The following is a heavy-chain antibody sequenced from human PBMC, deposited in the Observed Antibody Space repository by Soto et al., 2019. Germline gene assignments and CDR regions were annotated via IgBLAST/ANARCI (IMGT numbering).Heavy chain of an antibody. J-gene: IGHJ4*02. CDR1: GGSISSYY. D-gene: IGHD2-15*01. CDR2: IYYSGST. CDR3: ARAYCSGDTCSPYTFYDY. Sequence: PSETLSLTCTVSGGSISSYYWSWIRQPPGKGLEWIGYIYYSGSTNYNPSLKSRVTISVDTSKNQFSLKLSSVTAADTAVYYCARAYCSGDTCSPYTFYDYWGQGTLVTVSS. V-gene: IGHV4-59*01.